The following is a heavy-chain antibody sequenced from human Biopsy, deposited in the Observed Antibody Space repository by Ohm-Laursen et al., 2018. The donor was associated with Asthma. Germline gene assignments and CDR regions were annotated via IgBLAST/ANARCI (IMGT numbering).Heavy chain of an antibody. Sequence: GASVKVSCKTSRYTFTSYDINWVRQATGQGFEWMGWMNPNSGNTGYPQNFQGRVTMTRDTSISTAYMELSSLRSEDTALYYCARGQKSPGDRWFDPWGQGTLVTVSS. CDR1: RYTFTSYD. CDR3: ARGQKSPGDRWFDP. J-gene: IGHJ5*02. V-gene: IGHV1-8*01. CDR2: MNPNSGNT. D-gene: IGHD7-27*01.